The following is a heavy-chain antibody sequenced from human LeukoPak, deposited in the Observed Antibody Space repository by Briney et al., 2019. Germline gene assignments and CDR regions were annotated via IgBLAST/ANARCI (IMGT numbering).Heavy chain of an antibody. CDR3: ATAAYSSSWGSFYYYYMDV. D-gene: IGHD6-13*01. V-gene: IGHV1-24*01. CDR1: GYTLTELS. CDR2: FDPEDGET. Sequence: ASVKVSCTVSGYTLTELSMHWVRQAPGKGLEWMGGFDPEDGETIYAQKFQGRVTMTEDTSTDTAYMELSSLRSEDTAVYYCATAAYSSSWGSFYYYYMDVWGEGTTVTISS. J-gene: IGHJ6*03.